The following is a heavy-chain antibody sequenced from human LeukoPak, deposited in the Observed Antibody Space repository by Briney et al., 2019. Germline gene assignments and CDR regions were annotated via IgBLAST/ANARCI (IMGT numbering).Heavy chain of an antibody. CDR3: ARGPIPDY. D-gene: IGHD2-2*02. J-gene: IGHJ4*02. Sequence: GGSLRHSCIASGFDFNNYNLNWVRQAQGKGLEWVASMSTTGKYIYYADSVKGRFTISRDNAKNSQFLQMDSMRVEDTAVYYCARGPIPDYWSQGTLVTVSS. CDR2: MSTTGKYI. CDR1: GFDFNNYN. V-gene: IGHV3-21*01.